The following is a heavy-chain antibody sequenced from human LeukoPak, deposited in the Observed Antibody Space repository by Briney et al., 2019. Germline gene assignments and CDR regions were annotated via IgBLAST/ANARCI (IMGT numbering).Heavy chain of an antibody. Sequence: GGSLRLSCAASGFTFSSYAMSWVRQAPGKGLEWVSAISGSGGSTYYADSVKGRCTISRENSKNTLYLQMSSLRAEDTAVYYCAKPGFSDYVWGSYRLYYFDYWGQGTLVTVSS. CDR1: GFTFSSYA. J-gene: IGHJ4*02. CDR3: AKPGFSDYVWGSYRLYYFDY. D-gene: IGHD3-16*02. V-gene: IGHV3-23*01. CDR2: ISGSGGST.